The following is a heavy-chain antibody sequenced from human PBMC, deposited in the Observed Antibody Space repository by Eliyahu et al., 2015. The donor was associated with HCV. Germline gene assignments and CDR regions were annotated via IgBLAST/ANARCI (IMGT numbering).Heavy chain of an antibody. CDR2: IKSKTDGGTT. V-gene: IGHV3-15*01. D-gene: IGHD3-10*01. CDR1: GFXFXXAW. J-gene: IGHJ6*03. Sequence: EVQLVEAGGGXVKPGGSLXXXXAASGFXFXXAWMSWGRQAPGKGLEWIGRIKSKTDGGTTDYAAPVKGRFTISRDDSESTLYLQMNSLKTEDTAVYYCTTGAPGGFDYYLDVWGQGTTVTVSS. CDR3: TTGAPGGFDYYLDV.